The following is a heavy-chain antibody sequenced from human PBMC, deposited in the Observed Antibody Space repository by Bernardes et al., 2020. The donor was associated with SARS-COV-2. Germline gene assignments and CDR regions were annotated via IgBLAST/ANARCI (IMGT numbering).Heavy chain of an antibody. CDR1: GFTFSSYS. V-gene: IGHV3-21*01. Sequence: GGSLRLSCAASGFTFSSYSMNWVRQAPGKGLEWVSSISSSSSYIYYADSVKGRFTISRDNAKNSLYLQMNSLRAEDTAVYYCASSPWVAAAVAPWYGMDVWGHGTPVTVSS. CDR2: ISSSSSYI. CDR3: ASSPWVAAAVAPWYGMDV. J-gene: IGHJ6*02. D-gene: IGHD6-13*01.